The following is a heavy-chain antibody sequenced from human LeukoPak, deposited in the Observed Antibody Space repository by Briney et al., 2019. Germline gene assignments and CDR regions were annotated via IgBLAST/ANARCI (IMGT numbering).Heavy chain of an antibody. D-gene: IGHD3-3*01. CDR2: LSSTGNT. V-gene: IGHV3-53*04. J-gene: IGHJ3*02. CDR3: ARWRPIDAFDI. CDR1: GFTVSRNY. Sequence: GGSLRLSCAASGFTVSRNYMNWVRQAPGKGLEWVSLLSSTGNTSYSDSVKGRFTISRHNSKNTLYLQVNSLRPEDTAMYYCARWRPIDAFDIWGQGTMVIVSS.